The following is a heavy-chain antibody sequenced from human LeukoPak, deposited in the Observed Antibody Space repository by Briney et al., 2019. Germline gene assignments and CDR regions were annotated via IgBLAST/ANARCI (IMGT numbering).Heavy chain of an antibody. D-gene: IGHD3-10*01. J-gene: IGHJ4*02. V-gene: IGHV1-18*01. CDR3: ARVWFGELLYQAFPDY. CDR2: ISAYNGNT. CDR1: GYTFTSYG. Sequence: ASVKVSCKASGYTFTSYGISWVRQAPGQGLEWMGWISAYNGNTNYAQKLQGRVTMTTDTSTSTAYMELRSLRSDDTAVYHCARVWFGELLYQAFPDYWGQGTLVTVSS.